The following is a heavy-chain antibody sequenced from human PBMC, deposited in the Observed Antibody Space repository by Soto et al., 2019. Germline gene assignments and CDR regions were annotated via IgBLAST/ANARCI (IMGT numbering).Heavy chain of an antibody. CDR1: GYSFATSG. V-gene: IGHV1-18*01. Sequence: QVKLVKSGTEVKKPGASIKVSCKASGYSFATSGMTWVRQAPGQGLEWMGWISVYNGNTNYDQKLQDRVTMTTDTSTNTAYLEVRNLRSDDTAVYYCARAGQYYDASGYADWGQGTLVTVS. J-gene: IGHJ4*02. CDR3: ARAGQYYDASGYAD. D-gene: IGHD3-22*01. CDR2: ISVYNGNT.